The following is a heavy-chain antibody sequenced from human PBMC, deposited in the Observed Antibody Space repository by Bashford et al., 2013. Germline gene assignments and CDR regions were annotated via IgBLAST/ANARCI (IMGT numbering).Heavy chain of an antibody. CDR2: ISLYNGDT. D-gene: IGHD3-16*02. CDR1: GYTFTSYG. J-gene: IGHJ3*02. V-gene: IGHV1-18*01. Sequence: VAPVKVSCKASGYTFTSYGISWVRQAPGQGLEWMGWISLYNGDTRYAQKLQGRVTMTTDTSTSTAYMELRSLRSDDTAVYYCARVELAPLVTFGGVIIDAFDIVGPRDNGHRLL. CDR3: ARVELAPLVTFGGVIIDAFDI.